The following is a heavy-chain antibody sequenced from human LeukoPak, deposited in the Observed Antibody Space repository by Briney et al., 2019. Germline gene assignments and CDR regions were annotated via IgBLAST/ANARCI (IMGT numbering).Heavy chain of an antibody. J-gene: IGHJ4*02. V-gene: IGHV4-59*01. CDR1: RGSISSYY. CDR3: ASLGGSGSSNFGY. Sequence: SETLSLTCAVSRGSISSYYWSWIRQSPGKGLEWIGYIYYGGSTNYNPSLKSRATISLDTSKNQFSLRLSSVTAADTAVYYCASLGGSGSSNFGYWGQGALVTVSS. CDR2: IYYGGST. D-gene: IGHD3-10*01.